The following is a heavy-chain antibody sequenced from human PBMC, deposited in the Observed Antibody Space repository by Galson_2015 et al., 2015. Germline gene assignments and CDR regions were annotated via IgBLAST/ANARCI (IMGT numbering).Heavy chain of an antibody. D-gene: IGHD2-15*01. V-gene: IGHV3-74*01. CDR2: INGDGSST. CDR1: GFTFSNYW. Sequence: SLRLSCAASGFTFSNYWVHWVRQAPGKGLEWLSRINGDGSSTSYADSVKGRSTISRDNAKNTLSLQMNSLRAEDSAVYYCTRGAYCSGGICYSCGDYWGQGTLVTVSS. CDR3: TRGAYCSGGICYSCGDY. J-gene: IGHJ4*02.